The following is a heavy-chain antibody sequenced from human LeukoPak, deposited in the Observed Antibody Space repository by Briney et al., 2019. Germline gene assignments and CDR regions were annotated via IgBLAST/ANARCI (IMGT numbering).Heavy chain of an antibody. D-gene: IGHD3-10*01. J-gene: IGHJ4*02. V-gene: IGHV3-30*18. Sequence: GGSLRLSCAASGFTFSSYGMHWVRQAPGKGLEWVAVISYDGSNKYYADSVKGRFTISRDNSKNTLYLQMNSLRAEDTAVYYCAKDRGSLGSRLNWGQGTLVTVSS. CDR1: GFTFSSYG. CDR2: ISYDGSNK. CDR3: AKDRGSLGSRLN.